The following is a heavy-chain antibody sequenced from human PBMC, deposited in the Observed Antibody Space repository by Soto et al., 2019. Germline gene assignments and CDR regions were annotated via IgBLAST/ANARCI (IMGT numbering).Heavy chain of an antibody. J-gene: IGHJ5*02. Sequence: ASVNVSCKASGYTFTIYGISWVLQAPGQGLEWMGWISAYNGNTNYAQKLQGRVTMTTDTSTSTDYMELRSLRSDDTAVYYCAREHRYLAYGVTKNWFDPWGQGTLVTVSS. CDR1: GYTFTIYG. D-gene: IGHD3-16*02. CDR3: AREHRYLAYGVTKNWFDP. V-gene: IGHV1-18*01. CDR2: ISAYNGNT.